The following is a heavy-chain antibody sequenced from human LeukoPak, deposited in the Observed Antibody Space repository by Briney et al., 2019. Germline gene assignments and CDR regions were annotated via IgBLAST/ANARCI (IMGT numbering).Heavy chain of an antibody. CDR2: IIPIFGTA. J-gene: IGHJ5*02. Sequence: ASVKVSCKASEGTFSSYAFSWVRQAPGQGLEWMGGIIPIFGTANYAQKFQGRVTITTDESTSTAYMELSSLRPEDTAVYYCARLWFGELSTNWFDPWGQGTLVTVSS. V-gene: IGHV1-69*05. CDR3: ARLWFGELSTNWFDP. CDR1: EGTFSSYA. D-gene: IGHD3-10*01.